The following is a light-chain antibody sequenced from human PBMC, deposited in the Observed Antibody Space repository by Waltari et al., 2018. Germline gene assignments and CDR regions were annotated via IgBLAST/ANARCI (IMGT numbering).Light chain of an antibody. J-gene: IGKJ1*01. V-gene: IGKV3-15*01. Sequence: EIVMTQSPATLSVSPGERATLSCRASQSVGSNLAWYRQKPGQAPRLLIYGASTRATGIPARFSGSGCGTEFTLTISSLQSEDFAVYYCQQYNNWPPWTFGQGTKVEIK. CDR1: QSVGSN. CDR2: GAS. CDR3: QQYNNWPPWT.